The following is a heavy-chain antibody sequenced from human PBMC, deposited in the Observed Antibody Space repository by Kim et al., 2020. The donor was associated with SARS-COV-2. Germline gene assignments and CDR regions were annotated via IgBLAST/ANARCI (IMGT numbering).Heavy chain of an antibody. CDR2: IYYSGST. J-gene: IGHJ5*02. CDR3: ARDPDINYDSSGFPQGFDP. V-gene: IGHV4-39*07. CDR1: GGSISSSSYY. Sequence: SETLSLTCTVSGGSISSSSYYWGWIRQPPGKGLEWIGSIYYSGSTYYNPSLKSRVTISVDTSKNQFSLKLSSVTAADTAVYYCARDPDINYDSSGFPQGFDPWGQGTLVTVSS. D-gene: IGHD3-22*01.